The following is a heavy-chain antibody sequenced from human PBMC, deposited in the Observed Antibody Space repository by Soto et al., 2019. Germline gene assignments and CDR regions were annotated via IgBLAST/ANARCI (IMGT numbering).Heavy chain of an antibody. CDR2: ISYDGRKK. Sequence: QVQLVESGGGVVQPGRSLRLSCAASGFTFSSYAMQWVRQAPGKGLEWVAVISYDGRKKYYADSVKGRFTISRDNSKNTLYMQMSSLRAEDTDVYYCAREAEGADYWGQGTMVTVSS. CDR3: AREAEGADY. J-gene: IGHJ4*02. V-gene: IGHV3-30*04. CDR1: GFTFSSYA.